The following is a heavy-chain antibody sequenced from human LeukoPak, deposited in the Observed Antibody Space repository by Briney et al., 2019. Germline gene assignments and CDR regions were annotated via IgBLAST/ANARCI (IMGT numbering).Heavy chain of an antibody. J-gene: IGHJ4*02. CDR3: AASFDF. V-gene: IGHV3-7*01. Sequence: GGSLRFSCVVSGLTFSNYWMTWVRQAPGKGLEWVANMKEDGREIYYADSVKGRFTISRDNTKSSLYLQMDGLRAEDTAVYYCAASFDFWGRGSLVSVSS. CDR1: GLTFSNYW. CDR2: MKEDGREI.